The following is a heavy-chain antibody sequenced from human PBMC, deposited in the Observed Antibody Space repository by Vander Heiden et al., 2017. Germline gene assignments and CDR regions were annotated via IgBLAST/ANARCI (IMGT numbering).Heavy chain of an antibody. V-gene: IGHV3-15*07. CDR1: GFSFSNDW. CDR2: IKSKTDGGTT. D-gene: IGHD3-22*01. Sequence: EVQLAESGGGLVKPGGSLRLSCAASGFSFSNDWMNWVRQAPGKGLEWVGRIKSKTDGGTTDYAAPVKGRFTISRDDSKNTLYLQMNSLKTEDTAVYYCTTAVGYYYDSSGYYWGDYWGQGTLVTVSS. J-gene: IGHJ4*02. CDR3: TTAVGYYYDSSGYYWGDY.